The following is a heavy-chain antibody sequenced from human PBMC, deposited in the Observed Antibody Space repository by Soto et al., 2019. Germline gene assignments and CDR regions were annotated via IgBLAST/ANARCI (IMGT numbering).Heavy chain of an antibody. CDR3: ARDPSYYGSGSYYYFEH. CDR1: GFTFSSYG. J-gene: IGHJ4*02. D-gene: IGHD3-10*01. CDR2: IWYDGSNK. V-gene: IGHV3-33*01. Sequence: PGGSLRLSCAASGFTFSSYGMHWVRQAPGKGLEWVAVIWYDGSNKYYADSVKGRFTTSRDNSKNTLYLQMNSLRAEDAAVYYCARDPSYYGSGSYYYFEHWGQGTPVTVSS.